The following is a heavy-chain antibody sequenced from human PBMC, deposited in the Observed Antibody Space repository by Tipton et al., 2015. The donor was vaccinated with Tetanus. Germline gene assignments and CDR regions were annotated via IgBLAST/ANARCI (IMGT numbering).Heavy chain of an antibody. CDR2: IYYSGGT. CDR3: ARASGSHPSYYYYAADV. CDR1: GGSISSFNYY. Sequence: TLSLTCTVSGGSISSFNYYWGWIRQPPGKGLEWIGSIYYSGGTYYSPSLKSRVTTSIDSSKNQLSLRLTSVTAADTAVYFCARASGSHPSYYYYAADVWGQGTTVTVSS. D-gene: IGHD1-26*01. J-gene: IGHJ6*02. V-gene: IGHV4-39*01.